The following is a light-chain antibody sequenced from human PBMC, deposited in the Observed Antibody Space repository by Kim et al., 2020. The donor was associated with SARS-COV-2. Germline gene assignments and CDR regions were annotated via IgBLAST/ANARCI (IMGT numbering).Light chain of an antibody. CDR1: SLRSYY. Sequence: VALGQTGKITCQGDSLRSYYATWYQQKPGQAPILVIYGKNNRPSGIPDRFSGSSSGNTASLTITGTQAGDEADYYCNSRDSNDNVVFGGGTKLTVL. J-gene: IGLJ2*01. CDR2: GKN. V-gene: IGLV3-19*01. CDR3: NSRDSNDNVV.